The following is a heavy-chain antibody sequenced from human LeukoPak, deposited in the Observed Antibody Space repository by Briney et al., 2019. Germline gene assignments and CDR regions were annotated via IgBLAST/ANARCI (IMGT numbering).Heavy chain of an antibody. V-gene: IGHV3-7*01. J-gene: IGHJ4*02. D-gene: IGHD6-19*01. CDR1: GLSFSAYW. Sequence: GGSLRLSCAASGLSFSAYWGNWVRQAPGKGLEWVAIIKKDGTDKKYVDSVKGRFIISRDNTENSLYLQMNSLRVEDTAVYYCVGGIGWLPDYWGQGTLVTVSS. CDR2: IKKDGTDK. CDR3: VGGIGWLPDY.